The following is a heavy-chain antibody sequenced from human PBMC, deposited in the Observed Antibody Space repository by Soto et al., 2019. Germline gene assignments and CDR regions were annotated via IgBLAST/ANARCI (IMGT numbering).Heavy chain of an antibody. D-gene: IGHD3-22*01. CDR2: IYTSGST. Sequence: SETLSLTCTVSGGSISSYYWSWIRQPAGKGLEWIGRIYTSGSTNYNPSLKSRVTMSVDTSKNQFSLKLSSVTAADTAVYYCARADTGGYYDSSGYYYFDYWGQGTLVTVSS. V-gene: IGHV4-4*07. CDR1: GGSISSYY. J-gene: IGHJ4*02. CDR3: ARADTGGYYDSSGYYYFDY.